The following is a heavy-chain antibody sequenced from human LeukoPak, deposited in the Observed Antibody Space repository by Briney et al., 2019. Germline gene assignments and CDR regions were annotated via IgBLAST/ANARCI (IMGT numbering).Heavy chain of an antibody. J-gene: IGHJ4*02. Sequence: KPSETLSLTCTVSGGSISSYYWSWIRQPPGKGLEWIGYIYYSGSTNYNPSLKSRVTISVDTSKNQFSLKLSSVTAADTAVYYCARDPGGPRALFDYWGQGTLVTVSS. CDR3: ARDPGGPRALFDY. D-gene: IGHD3-10*01. V-gene: IGHV4-59*01. CDR2: IYYSGST. CDR1: GGSISSYY.